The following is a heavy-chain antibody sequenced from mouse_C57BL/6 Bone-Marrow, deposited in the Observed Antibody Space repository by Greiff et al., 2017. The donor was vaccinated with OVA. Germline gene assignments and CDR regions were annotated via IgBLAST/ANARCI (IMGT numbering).Heavy chain of an antibody. CDR1: GFTFSDYG. CDR2: ISSGSSTI. Sequence: EVKLMESGGGLVKPGGSLKLSCAASGFTFSDYGMHWVRQAPEKGLEWVAYISSGSSTIYYADTVKGRFTISRDNAKNTLCLQMTSLRSEDTAMYYCARHQEAWVAYWGQGTLVTVSA. J-gene: IGHJ3*01. V-gene: IGHV5-17*01. CDR3: ARHQEAWVAY.